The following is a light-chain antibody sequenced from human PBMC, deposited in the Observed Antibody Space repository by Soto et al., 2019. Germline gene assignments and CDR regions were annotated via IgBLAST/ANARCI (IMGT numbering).Light chain of an antibody. CDR2: DAS. CDR3: QQYNSCSGT. V-gene: IGKV1-5*01. Sequence: DIQMTQSPSTLSASVGDRVTITCRASQSISTSLAWYQQKPGKAPKLLIYDASSLQSGVPSRFSGSGSGIEFTLTISSLQPDDFATYYCQQYNSCSGTFGQGTKLEIK. CDR1: QSISTS. J-gene: IGKJ2*02.